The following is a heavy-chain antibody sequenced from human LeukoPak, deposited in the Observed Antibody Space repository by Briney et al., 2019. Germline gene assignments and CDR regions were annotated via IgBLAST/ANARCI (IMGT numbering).Heavy chain of an antibody. CDR3: ARDRLGPDY. CDR2: IHFDGTTK. Sequence: PGGSLRLSCAASGFTFSNYGMHWVRQAPGKGLEWVAFIHFDGTTKFYADSVKGRFTISRDNAKKSLYLQMNSLRAEDTAIYYCARDRLGPDYWGQGTLVTVSS. D-gene: IGHD3-22*01. J-gene: IGHJ4*02. V-gene: IGHV3-30*02. CDR1: GFTFSNYG.